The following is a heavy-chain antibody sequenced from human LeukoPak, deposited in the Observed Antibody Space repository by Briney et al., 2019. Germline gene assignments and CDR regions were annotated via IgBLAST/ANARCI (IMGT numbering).Heavy chain of an antibody. V-gene: IGHV3-21*01. CDR1: GFTFSTYT. CDR3: AKESSGSYLYLRYYFDY. CDR2: ISSSSSYI. Sequence: PGGSLRLSCSASGFTFSTYTMNWVRQAPGKGLEWVSSISSSSSYIYYADSLKGRFTISRDNAKKSLYLQMNSLRAEDTAVYYCAKESSGSYLYLRYYFDYWGQGTLVTVSS. D-gene: IGHD1-26*01. J-gene: IGHJ4*02.